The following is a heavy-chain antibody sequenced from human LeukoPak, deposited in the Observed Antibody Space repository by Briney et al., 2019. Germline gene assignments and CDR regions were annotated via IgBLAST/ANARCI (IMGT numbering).Heavy chain of an antibody. D-gene: IGHD2-21*02. V-gene: IGHV3-66*01. CDR1: EFTVSSNY. Sequence: GGSLRLSCAASEFTVSSNYTSWVRQAPGKGLEWVSVIYSGGSTYYADSVKGRFTISRDNSKNTLYLQMNSLRAEDTAVYYCARANCGGDCFPYYFDYWGQGTLVTVSS. CDR3: ARANCGGDCFPYYFDY. CDR2: IYSGGST. J-gene: IGHJ4*02.